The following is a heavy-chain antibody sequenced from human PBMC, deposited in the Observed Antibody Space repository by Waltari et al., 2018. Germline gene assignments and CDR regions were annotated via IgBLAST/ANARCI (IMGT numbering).Heavy chain of an antibody. Sequence: QVQLQEAGPGPAKPSQTLSLTCTVSAASPGSGDYFWRWFRPPPGKGLEWIGYLYYSGSTYYNPSLKSRVTISGDTSKNEFSLKLSSVTAADTAVYYCARSYGSGSYWLDALDIWGQGTVVTVSS. CDR2: LYYSGST. D-gene: IGHD3-10*01. CDR1: AASPGSGDYF. V-gene: IGHV4-30-4*01. J-gene: IGHJ3*02. CDR3: ARSYGSGSYWLDALDI.